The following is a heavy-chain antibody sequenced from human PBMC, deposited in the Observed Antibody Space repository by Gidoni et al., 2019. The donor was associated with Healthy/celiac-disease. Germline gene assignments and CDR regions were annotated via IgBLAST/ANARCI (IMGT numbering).Heavy chain of an antibody. CDR3: ARGAYNWNAGGEGYFDY. J-gene: IGHJ4*02. CDR1: GYTFTSYD. CDR2: MNPNSGNT. V-gene: IGHV1-8*01. D-gene: IGHD1-20*01. Sequence: QVQLVQSGAEVKKPGASVKVSCKASGYTFTSYDINWVRQATGQGLEWMGWMNPNSGNTGYAQKFQGRVTMTRNTSISTAYMELSSLRSEDTAVYYCARGAYNWNAGGEGYFDYWGQGTLVTVSS.